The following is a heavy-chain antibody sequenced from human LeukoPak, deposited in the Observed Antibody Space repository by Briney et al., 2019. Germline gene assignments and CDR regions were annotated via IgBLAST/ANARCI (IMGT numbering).Heavy chain of an antibody. V-gene: IGHV3-48*02. Sequence: GGSLRLSCAASGFTFSSYSMNWVRQAPGKGLEWVSYISSSSSTIYYADSVKGRFTISRDNAKNPLYPQMNSLRDEDTAVYYCARLSGDSSGYYYVPDFDYWGQGTLVTVSS. CDR1: GFTFSSYS. D-gene: IGHD3-22*01. J-gene: IGHJ4*02. CDR3: ARLSGDSSGYYYVPDFDY. CDR2: ISSSSSTI.